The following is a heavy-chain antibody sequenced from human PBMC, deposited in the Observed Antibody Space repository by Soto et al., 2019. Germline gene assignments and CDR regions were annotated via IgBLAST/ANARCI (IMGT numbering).Heavy chain of an antibody. CDR1: GGTFSSYP. J-gene: IGHJ6*01. CDR3: ARVGHITSYGMAD. D-gene: IGHD1-26*01. CDR2: IIPFFVTS. Sequence: QVKLVQSGAEVKKPGSSVKVSCEAAGGTFSSYPINWVRQAPGQGLEWMGGIIPFFVTSNYAQKFQGRVTITADDSTITAYLELRSLRSEDTAVYYCARVGHITSYGMADWGQGTTVPV. V-gene: IGHV1-69*01.